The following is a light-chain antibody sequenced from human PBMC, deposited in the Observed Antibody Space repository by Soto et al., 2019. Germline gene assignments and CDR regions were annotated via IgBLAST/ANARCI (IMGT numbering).Light chain of an antibody. CDR2: AAS. CDR1: QGISNY. V-gene: IGKV1-39*01. CDR3: QQSYITPRT. J-gene: IGKJ1*01. Sequence: DIQRTQSPCSLSAAVGDRVTITCRASQGISNYLAWYQQKPGKAPNLLIYAASSFHSGVPSRFSGSGSGTEFTLTISSLQPEDFATYYCQQSYITPRTFGQGTKVDIK.